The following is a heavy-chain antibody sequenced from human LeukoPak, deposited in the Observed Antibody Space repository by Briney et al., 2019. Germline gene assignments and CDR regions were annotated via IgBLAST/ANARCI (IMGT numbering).Heavy chain of an antibody. CDR1: GGSISSYY. J-gene: IGHJ4*02. CDR3: ARRVYGSGSYYNY. V-gene: IGHV4-59*01. CDR2: IYYSGST. Sequence: SETLSLTCTVSGGSISSYYWSWIRQPPGKGLEWIGYIYYSGSTNYNPSLKSRVTISVDTSKKQFSLKLTSVTVADTAVYYCARRVYGSGSYYNYWGQGTLVTVSS. D-gene: IGHD3-10*01.